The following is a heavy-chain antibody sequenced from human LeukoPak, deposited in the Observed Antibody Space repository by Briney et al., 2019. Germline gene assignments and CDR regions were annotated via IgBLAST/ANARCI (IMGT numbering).Heavy chain of an antibody. CDR2: IYYSGST. CDR3: ARGYCSGGSCYSSYYYSYMDV. V-gene: IGHV4-59*12. J-gene: IGHJ6*03. Sequence: EASEILSLTCTVSGGSISSYYWSWIRQPPGKGLEWIGYIYYSGSTNYNPSLKSRVTISVATSKNQFSLKLSSVTAADTAVYYCARGYCSGGSCYSSYYYSYMDVWGKGTTVTVSS. CDR1: GGSISSYY. D-gene: IGHD2-15*01.